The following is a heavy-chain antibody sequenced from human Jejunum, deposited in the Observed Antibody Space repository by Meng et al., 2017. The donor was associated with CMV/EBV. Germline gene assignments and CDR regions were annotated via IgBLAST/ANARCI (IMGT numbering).Heavy chain of an antibody. J-gene: IGHJ4*02. CDR1: CYTFTSYY. CDR3: TRGGTSWFSIDY. CDR2: ISAYHGDT. Sequence: CQASCYTFTSYYINWVRHAPGQGLEWMGCISAYHGDTNYVQKLQGRVTMTTDTSTTTAYMELRSLTSDDTAIYYCTRGGTSWFSIDYWGQGTLVTVSS. D-gene: IGHD6-13*01. V-gene: IGHV1-18*01.